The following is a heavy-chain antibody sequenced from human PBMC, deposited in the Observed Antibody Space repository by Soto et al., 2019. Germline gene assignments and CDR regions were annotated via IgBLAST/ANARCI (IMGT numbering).Heavy chain of an antibody. Sequence: GGSLRLSCAASGFTFSSYWMSWVRQAPGKGLEWVANIKQDGSEKYYVDSVKGRFTISRDNAKNSLYLQMNSLRAEDTAVYYCARESPFEATFFDYWGQGTLVTVSS. CDR1: GFTFSSYW. CDR2: IKQDGSEK. J-gene: IGHJ4*02. CDR3: ARESPFEATFFDY. D-gene: IGHD5-12*01. V-gene: IGHV3-7*01.